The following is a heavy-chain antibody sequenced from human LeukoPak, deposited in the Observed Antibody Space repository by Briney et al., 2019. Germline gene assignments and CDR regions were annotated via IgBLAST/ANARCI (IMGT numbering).Heavy chain of an antibody. J-gene: IGHJ4*02. Sequence: PGGSLRLSCAVSGFTFSSYWMSWVRQAPGKGLEWVSYISSSGSTIYYADSVKGRFTISRDNAKNSLYLQMNSLRAEDTAVYYCARDGAALLDYWGQGTLVTVSS. D-gene: IGHD6-6*01. CDR1: GFTFSSYW. V-gene: IGHV3-48*04. CDR3: ARDGAALLDY. CDR2: ISSSGSTI.